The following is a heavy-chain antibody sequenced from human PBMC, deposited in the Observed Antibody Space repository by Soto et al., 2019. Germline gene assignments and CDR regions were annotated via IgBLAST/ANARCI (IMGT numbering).Heavy chain of an antibody. CDR2: IYYSGRT. J-gene: IGHJ4*02. CDR1: GGSIGSYY. V-gene: IGHV4-59*08. Sequence: PSETLSLTCTVSGGSIGSYYWSWIRQPPGKGLEWIGYIYYSGRTNYNPILKSRVTISVDTSKNQFALKLSSVTAADTAVYFCARRDFGGHFDYWGQGTLVTVSS. D-gene: IGHD4-17*01. CDR3: ARRDFGGHFDY.